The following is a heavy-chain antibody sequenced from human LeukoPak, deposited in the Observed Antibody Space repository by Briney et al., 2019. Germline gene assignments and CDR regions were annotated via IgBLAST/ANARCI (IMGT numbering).Heavy chain of an antibody. V-gene: IGHV4-59*01. CDR2: IYYTGST. CDR1: GGSISSYY. Sequence: SETLSLTCTVSGGSISSYYWSWVRQTPGKGLEGIGYIYYTGSTNYNPSLKSRGTISVDTSNNQFSLKLSSVTAADTAVYYCARAGGWHFDYWGQGTLVTVSS. CDR3: ARAGGWHFDY. J-gene: IGHJ4*02. D-gene: IGHD6-19*01.